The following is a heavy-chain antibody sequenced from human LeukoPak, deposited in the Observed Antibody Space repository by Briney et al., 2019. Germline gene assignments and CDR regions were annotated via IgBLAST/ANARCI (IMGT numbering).Heavy chain of an antibody. CDR3: ARLSHDLDAFDI. D-gene: IGHD3/OR15-3a*01. CDR2: IYYSGST. J-gene: IGHJ3*02. Sequence: SETLSLTCTVSGGSISSYYWSWIRQPPGKGLEWIGYIYYSGSTNYNPSLKSRVTISVDTSKNQFSLKLSSVTAADTAVYYCARLSHDLDAFDIWGQGTMVTVSS. CDR1: GGSISSYY. V-gene: IGHV4-59*01.